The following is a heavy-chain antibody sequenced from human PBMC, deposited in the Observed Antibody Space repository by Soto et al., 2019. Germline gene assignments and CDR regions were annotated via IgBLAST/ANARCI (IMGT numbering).Heavy chain of an antibody. CDR2: IYPGDSDT. V-gene: IGHV5-51*01. CDR1: GYSFISYG. CDR3: ARLRYCSGGSCYYPNNWFDP. D-gene: IGHD2-15*01. Sequence: GVSMKISCKGAGYSFISYGIGWVRKMPGKGLEWMGIIYPGDSDTRYSPSFQGQVTISADKSISTAYLQWSSLKASDTAMYYCARLRYCSGGSCYYPNNWFDPWGQGTLVTVSS. J-gene: IGHJ5*02.